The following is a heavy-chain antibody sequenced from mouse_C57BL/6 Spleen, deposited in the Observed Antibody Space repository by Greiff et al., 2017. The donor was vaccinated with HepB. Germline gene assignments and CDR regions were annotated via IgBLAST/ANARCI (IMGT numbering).Heavy chain of an antibody. Sequence: EVKLMESGGDLVKPGGSLKLSCAASGFTFSSYGMSWVRQTPDKRLEWVATISSGGSYTYYPDSVKGRFTISRDNAKNTLYLQMSSLKSEDTAMYYCARPLLLPRDWYFDVWGTGTTVTVSS. CDR2: ISSGGSYT. J-gene: IGHJ1*03. CDR1: GFTFSSYG. D-gene: IGHD1-2*01. V-gene: IGHV5-6*01. CDR3: ARPLLLPRDWYFDV.